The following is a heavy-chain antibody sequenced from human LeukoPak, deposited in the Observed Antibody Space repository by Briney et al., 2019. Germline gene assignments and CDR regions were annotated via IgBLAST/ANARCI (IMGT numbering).Heavy chain of an antibody. CDR2: ISERGGST. CDR1: GISLSNYA. Sequence: GGSLRLSCVVSGISLSNYAMTWVRQAPGKGLEWVSYISERGGSTTYADSVKGRFTISRDTSLNTLYLQMNNLRGEDTAVYFCAKRGVVIRGILVIGYHQEAYHYDFWGQGVLVTASS. CDR3: AKRGVVIRGILVIGYHQEAYHYDF. J-gene: IGHJ4*02. D-gene: IGHD3-10*01. V-gene: IGHV3-23*01.